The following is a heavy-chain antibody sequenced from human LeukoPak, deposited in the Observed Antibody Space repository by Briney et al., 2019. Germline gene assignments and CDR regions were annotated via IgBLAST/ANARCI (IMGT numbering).Heavy chain of an antibody. CDR3: AKDRSITIFGVVIMEWFDP. V-gene: IGHV3-23*01. D-gene: IGHD3-3*01. J-gene: IGHJ5*02. CDR2: ISGSGGST. CDR1: GFTFSSYA. Sequence: GGSLRLSCAASGFTFSSYAMSWVRQAPGKGLEWVSAISGSGGSTYYADSVKGRFTISRDNSKNTLYLQMNSLRAEDKAVYYCAKDRSITIFGVVIMEWFDPWGQGTLVTVSS.